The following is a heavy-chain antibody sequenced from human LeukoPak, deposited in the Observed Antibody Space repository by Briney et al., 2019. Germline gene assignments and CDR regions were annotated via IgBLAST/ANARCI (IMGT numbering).Heavy chain of an antibody. V-gene: IGHV4-30-2*01. J-gene: IGHJ4*02. Sequence: PSETLSLTCAVSGGSISSGGYSWSWTRQPPGKGLEWIGYIYRSGSTYYNPSLKSRVTISVDRSKNQFSLKLSSVTAADTAVYYCARVGSGWRFDYWGQGTLVTVSS. CDR1: GGSISSGGYS. CDR3: ARVGSGWRFDY. CDR2: IYRSGST. D-gene: IGHD6-19*01.